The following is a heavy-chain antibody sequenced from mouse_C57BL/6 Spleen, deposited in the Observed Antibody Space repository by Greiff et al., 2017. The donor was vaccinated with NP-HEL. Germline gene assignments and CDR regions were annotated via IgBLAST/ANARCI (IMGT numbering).Heavy chain of an antibody. CDR3: ARSETAQATAWFAY. D-gene: IGHD3-2*02. J-gene: IGHJ3*01. Sequence: QVQLKQPGAELVKPGASVKMSCKASGYTFTSYWITWVKQRPGQGLEWIGDIYPGSGSTNYNEKFKSKATLTVDTSSSTAYMQLSSLTSEDSAVYYCARSETAQATAWFAYWGQGTLVTVSA. V-gene: IGHV1-55*01. CDR2: IYPGSGST. CDR1: GYTFTSYW.